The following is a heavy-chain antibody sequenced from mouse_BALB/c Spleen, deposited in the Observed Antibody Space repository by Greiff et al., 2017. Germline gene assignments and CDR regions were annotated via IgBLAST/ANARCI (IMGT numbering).Heavy chain of an antibody. Sequence: VKVVESGPGLVAPSQSLSITCTVSGFSLTSYGVHWVRQPPGKGLEWLGVIWAGGSTNYNSALMSRLSISKDNSKSQVFLKMNSLQTDDTAMYYCARDDYGGYYAMDYWGQGTSVTVSS. CDR2: IWAGGST. D-gene: IGHD2-4*01. J-gene: IGHJ4*01. V-gene: IGHV2-9*02. CDR3: ARDDYGGYYAMDY. CDR1: GFSLTSYG.